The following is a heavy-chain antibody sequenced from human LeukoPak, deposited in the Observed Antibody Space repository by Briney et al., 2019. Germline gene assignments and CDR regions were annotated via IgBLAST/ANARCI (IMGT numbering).Heavy chain of an antibody. CDR3: ARGSSGY. V-gene: IGHV4-34*01. D-gene: IGHD3-10*01. CDR1: GVSFSGYY. J-gene: IGHJ4*02. CDR2: NNHSGST. Sequence: SETLSLTCAVYGVSFSGYYWSWIRQPPGKGLEWIGENNHSGSTNYNPSLKSRVTISVDTSKNQFSLKLSSVTAADTAVYYCARGSSGYWGQGTLVTVSS.